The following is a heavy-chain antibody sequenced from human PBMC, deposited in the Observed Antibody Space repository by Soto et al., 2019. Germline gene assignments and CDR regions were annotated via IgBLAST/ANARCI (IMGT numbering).Heavy chain of an antibody. CDR2: ISHDGGAV. CDR1: GFSFSTTG. D-gene: IGHD6-19*01. CDR3: AKVLYSSDWLNFFDS. V-gene: IGHV3-30*18. J-gene: IGHJ5*01. Sequence: QVQLVESGGGVLQPGRSLRLSCAASGFSFSTTGMHWVRQAPGKGLEGVAMISHDGGAVHFADSVKGRFTISRDDSTNTLYLQMNRLRPEDTAVYYCAKVLYSSDWLNFFDSWGPGYRVTVSS.